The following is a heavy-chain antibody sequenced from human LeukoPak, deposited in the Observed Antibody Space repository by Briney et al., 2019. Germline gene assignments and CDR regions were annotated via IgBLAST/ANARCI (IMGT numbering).Heavy chain of an antibody. CDR1: GYTFTSYG. Sequence: GASVKVSCKASGYTFTSYGISWVRQAPGQGLEWMGWISAYNGNTNYAQKLQGRVTMTTDTSTSTAYMELRSLRSDDTAVYYCAGSLGYCSSTSCYASEWFDPWGQGTLVTVSS. J-gene: IGHJ5*02. D-gene: IGHD2-2*01. CDR2: ISAYNGNT. CDR3: AGSLGYCSSTSCYASEWFDP. V-gene: IGHV1-18*01.